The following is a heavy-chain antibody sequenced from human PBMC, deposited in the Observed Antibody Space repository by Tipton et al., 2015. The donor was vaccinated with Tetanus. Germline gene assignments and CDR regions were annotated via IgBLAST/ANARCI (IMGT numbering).Heavy chain of an antibody. J-gene: IGHJ3*02. V-gene: IGHV4-30-2*01. D-gene: IGHD3-22*01. Sequence: TLSLTCDMSGGSISGGGYSWSWIRQPPGPGKGLEWIGYIYESGTTHYNPSLKSRVTLSLDMSKNHVSLNLTSVTAADTAVYYCARRGDYVFYYESSGYLWGAAFDIWGQGTMVSVSA. CDR2: IYESGTT. CDR3: ARRGDYVFYYESSGYLWGAAFDI. CDR1: GGSISGGGYS.